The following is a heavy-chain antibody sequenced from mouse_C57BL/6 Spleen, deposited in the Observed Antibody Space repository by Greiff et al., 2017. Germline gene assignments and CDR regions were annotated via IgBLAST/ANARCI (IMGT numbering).Heavy chain of an antibody. V-gene: IGHV3-6*01. J-gene: IGHJ1*03. CDR3: ARDDYAYFDV. D-gene: IGHD2-4*01. CDR2: ISYDGSN. Sequence: ESGPGLVKPSQSLSLTCSVTGYSITSGYYWNWIRQFPGNKLEWMGYISYDGSNNSNPSLKHRITITRDTSKNQFFLTLNSVTTEDTATYYCARDDYAYFDVWGTGTTVTVSS. CDR1: GYSITSGYY.